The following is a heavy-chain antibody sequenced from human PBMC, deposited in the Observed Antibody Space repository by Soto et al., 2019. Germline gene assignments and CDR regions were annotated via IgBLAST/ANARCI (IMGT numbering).Heavy chain of an antibody. D-gene: IGHD4-17*01. Sequence: QVPLVESGGGVVQPGRSLRLSCAASGFTFSSYAMHWVRQAPGKGLEWVAVISYDGSNKYYADSVKGRFTISRDNSNNTQYLQMNSRRAEDTAVYYCARDLDYGGNTPYYYYGMDVWGQGTTVTVSS. V-gene: IGHV3-30-3*01. CDR1: GFTFSSYA. CDR3: ARDLDYGGNTPYYYYGMDV. CDR2: ISYDGSNK. J-gene: IGHJ6*02.